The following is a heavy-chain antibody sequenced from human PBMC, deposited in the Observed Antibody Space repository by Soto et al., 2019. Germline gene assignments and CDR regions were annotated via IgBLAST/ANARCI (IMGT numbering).Heavy chain of an antibody. V-gene: IGHV1-69*01. D-gene: IGHD3-22*01. CDR1: GGTFSSYA. Sequence: QVQLVQSGAEVKKPGSSVKVSCKASGGTFSSYAISWVRQAPGQGLEWMGGIIPIFGTANYAQKFQGRVTITADESTSTVYMELSSLRSEDTAVYYCARRMKDYYDSSGYHFDYWGQGTLVTVSS. CDR3: ARRMKDYYDSSGYHFDY. CDR2: IIPIFGTA. J-gene: IGHJ4*02.